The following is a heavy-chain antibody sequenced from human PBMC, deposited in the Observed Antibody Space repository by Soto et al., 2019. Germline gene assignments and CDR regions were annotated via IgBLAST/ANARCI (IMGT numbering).Heavy chain of an antibody. CDR2: IIPIFGTA. V-gene: IGHV1-69*13. J-gene: IGHJ3*02. D-gene: IGHD2-2*03. Sequence: ASVKVSCKASGGTFSSYAISWVRQAPGQGLEWMGGIIPIFGTANYAQKFQGRVTITADESTSTAYMELSSLRSEDTAVYYCARELDIVVVPAAIGDAFDIWGQGTMVTVSS. CDR1: GGTFSSYA. CDR3: ARELDIVVVPAAIGDAFDI.